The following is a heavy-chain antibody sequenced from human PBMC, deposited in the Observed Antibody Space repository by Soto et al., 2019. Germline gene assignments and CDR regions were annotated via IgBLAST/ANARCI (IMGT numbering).Heavy chain of an antibody. V-gene: IGHV1-8*01. Sequence: GASVKVSCKASGFTFITHDFSWVQQAAGQGLEWMGWMNPNNGNAGFAQKFRGRINMTRNTSISTAYLELSSLRSDDSAVYFCARRKERSGPYYLDLWGQGTHVTVSS. CDR1: GFTFITHD. J-gene: IGHJ4*02. CDR2: MNPNNGNA. CDR3: ARRKERSGPYYLDL. D-gene: IGHD6-25*01.